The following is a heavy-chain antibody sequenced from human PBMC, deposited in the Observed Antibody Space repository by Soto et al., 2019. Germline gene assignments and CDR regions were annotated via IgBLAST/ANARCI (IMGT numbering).Heavy chain of an antibody. D-gene: IGHD5-18*01. V-gene: IGHV3-48*04. CDR3: ARLGHTAMVPFPH. CDR1: GFTFSSYG. J-gene: IGHJ4*02. Sequence: PGGSLRLSCAASGFTFSSYGMHWVRQAPGKGLEWVSYISSSGSTIYYADSVKGRFTISRDNAKNSLYLQMNSLRAEDTAVYYCARLGHTAMVPFPHWGQGTLVTVSS. CDR2: ISSSGSTI.